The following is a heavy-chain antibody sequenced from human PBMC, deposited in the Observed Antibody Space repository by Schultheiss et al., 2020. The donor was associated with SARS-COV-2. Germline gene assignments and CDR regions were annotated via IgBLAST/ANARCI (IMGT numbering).Heavy chain of an antibody. CDR1: GYTFTGYS. V-gene: IGHV1-2*06. CDR2: INPNSGGT. D-gene: IGHD2-21*02. Sequence: ASVKVSCKASGYTFTGYSVHWVRQAPGQGLEWMGRINPNSGGTNYAQKFQGRVTITADESTSTAYMELSSLRSEDTAVYYCAGPLGDPDDYYGMDVWGQGTTVTVSS. CDR3: AGPLGDPDDYYGMDV. J-gene: IGHJ6*02.